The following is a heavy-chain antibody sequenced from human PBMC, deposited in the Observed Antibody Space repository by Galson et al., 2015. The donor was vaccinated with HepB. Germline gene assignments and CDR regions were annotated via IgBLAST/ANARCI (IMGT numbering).Heavy chain of an antibody. J-gene: IGHJ4*02. CDR2: ISSSPTQM. D-gene: IGHD1-26*01. Sequence: SLRLSCAASGFTFSSYTMNWVRQAPGKGLEWVASISSSPTQMFYAESVKGRFSISRDNAKDSLFLQMNSLRAEDTAVYYCARHQYSSSYDAPLDYWGQGTLVSVPS. CDR1: GFTFSSYT. CDR3: ARHQYSSSYDAPLDY. V-gene: IGHV3-21*01.